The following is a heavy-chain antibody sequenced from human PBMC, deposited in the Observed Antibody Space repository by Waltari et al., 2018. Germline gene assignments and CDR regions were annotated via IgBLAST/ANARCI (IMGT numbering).Heavy chain of an antibody. CDR1: GGTFSSYA. Sequence: QVQLVQSGAEVKKPGSSVKVSCKASGGTFSSYAISWVRQAPGQGLEWMGRIIPILCTANYAQKFQGRVTITADKSTSTAYMELSSLRSEDTAVYYCARMGYSSRPGEYFDLWGRGTLVTVSS. J-gene: IGHJ2*01. D-gene: IGHD6-13*01. CDR2: IIPILCTA. V-gene: IGHV1-69*13. CDR3: ARMGYSSRPGEYFDL.